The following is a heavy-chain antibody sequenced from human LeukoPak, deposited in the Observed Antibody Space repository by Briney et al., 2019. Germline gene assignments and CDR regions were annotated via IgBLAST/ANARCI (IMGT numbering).Heavy chain of an antibody. V-gene: IGHV3-73*01. Sequence: GGSLRLSCAASGFTFSGSAMHWVRQASGKGLEWVGRIRSKASGYATAYAASVKGRFTISRDDSKNTAYLQMNSLKTEDTAVYYCTRHPAPMTTDYFDYWGQGTLVTFSS. D-gene: IGHD4-17*01. J-gene: IGHJ4*02. CDR2: IRSKASGYAT. CDR1: GFTFSGSA. CDR3: TRHPAPMTTDYFDY.